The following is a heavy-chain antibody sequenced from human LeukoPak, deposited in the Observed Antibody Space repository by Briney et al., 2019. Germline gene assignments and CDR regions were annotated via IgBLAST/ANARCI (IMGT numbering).Heavy chain of an antibody. CDR1: GYTFTNYG. CDR3: ARGALTMLRGVTPPDY. CDR2: ISANNDNT. Sequence: ASVKVSCKASGYTFTNYGISWVRQAPGQGLEWMGWISANNDNTNYGQKLQGRVTMTTDTSTTTAYMELRSLRSEDTAVYYCARGALTMLRGVTPPDYWGQGTLVTVSS. D-gene: IGHD3-10*01. V-gene: IGHV1-18*01. J-gene: IGHJ4*02.